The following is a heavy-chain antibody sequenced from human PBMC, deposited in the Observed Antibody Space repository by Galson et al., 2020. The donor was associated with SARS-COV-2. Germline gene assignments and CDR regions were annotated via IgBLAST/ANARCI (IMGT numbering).Heavy chain of an antibody. V-gene: IGHV6-1*01. CDR1: GDSVSSHSAA. J-gene: IGHJ3*02. Sequence: SQTLSLNCAISGDSVSSHSAAWNWIRQSPSRGLEWLGRTYYRSQWSTDYAVSVKSRITLNPDTSKNQFSLQLNSVTPEDTAIYYCAGRVAGAGSLHIWGQGTMVIVSS. D-gene: IGHD6-13*01. CDR3: AGRVAGAGSLHI. CDR2: TYYRSQWST.